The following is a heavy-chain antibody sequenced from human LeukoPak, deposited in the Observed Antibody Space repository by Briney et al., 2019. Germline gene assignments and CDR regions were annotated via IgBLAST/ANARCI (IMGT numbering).Heavy chain of an antibody. Sequence: ASVKVSCKASGYTFTSYDINWVRQAPGQGLEWMGWMNPNSGNTGYAQKFQGRVTMTRNTSISTAYMELSSLRSEDTAVYYCARSGSYYHYYGMDVWGQGTTVTVSS. CDR3: ARSGSYYHYYGMDV. V-gene: IGHV1-8*01. CDR2: MNPNSGNT. CDR1: GYTFTSYD. J-gene: IGHJ6*02. D-gene: IGHD1-26*01.